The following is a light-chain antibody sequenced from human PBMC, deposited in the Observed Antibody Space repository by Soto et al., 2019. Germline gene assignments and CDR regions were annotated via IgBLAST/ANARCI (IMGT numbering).Light chain of an antibody. J-gene: IGKJ1*01. Sequence: EIVLTQSPGTLSLSPGERATLSCRASQNVRDSYLAWYQQKPGQAPRLLIYGASTRATGIPARFSGSGSGTEFTLTISSLQSEDFAVYYCQQYNNWPPWTFGQGTKVEIK. CDR3: QQYNNWPPWT. CDR2: GAS. CDR1: QNVRDSY. V-gene: IGKV3-15*01.